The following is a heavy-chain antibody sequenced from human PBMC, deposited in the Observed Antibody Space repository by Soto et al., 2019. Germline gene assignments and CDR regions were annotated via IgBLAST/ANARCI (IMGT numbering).Heavy chain of an antibody. CDR3: ASPYCGGNNC. Sequence: EVQLVESGGGLVQPGGSLRLSCAASGFIFSSSLMNWVRQAPGKGLEWVAIISQDGRQTFYVDSVKGRFTISSDNAKNSLYLQMNSLRVEDTAVYYCASPYCGGNNCWGPGTLVTVAS. J-gene: IGHJ4*02. D-gene: IGHD2-21*01. CDR2: ISQDGRQT. CDR1: GFIFSSSL. V-gene: IGHV3-7*01.